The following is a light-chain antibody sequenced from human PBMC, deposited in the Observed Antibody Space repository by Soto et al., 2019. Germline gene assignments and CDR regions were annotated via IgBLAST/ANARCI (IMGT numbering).Light chain of an antibody. J-gene: IGKJ1*01. Sequence: DIQMTQSPSSLSASVGDRVTSTCRASQIISSYLNWYQQKPGKAPKLLIYAASSLQSGVPSRYSGGGSGTDFSLTISSRQPEVFANYYCQLSYSTPWTLGQGTKVELK. CDR1: QIISSY. CDR3: QLSYSTPWT. V-gene: IGKV1-39*01. CDR2: AAS.